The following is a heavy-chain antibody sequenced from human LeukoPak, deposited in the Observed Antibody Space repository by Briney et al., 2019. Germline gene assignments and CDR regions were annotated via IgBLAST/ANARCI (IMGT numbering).Heavy chain of an antibody. CDR3: ARGSRELYYFDY. D-gene: IGHD1-7*01. CDR2: IYNTGST. J-gene: IGHJ4*02. Sequence: PSETLSLTCTVSGGSIRSRSYYWGWIRQPPGKGLEWIGSIYNTGSTYYKPSLKSRVTISVDTSKNHFSLRLSSVTAADTAVYYCARGSRELYYFDYWGQGTLVTVSS. CDR1: GGSIRSRSYY. V-gene: IGHV4-39*02.